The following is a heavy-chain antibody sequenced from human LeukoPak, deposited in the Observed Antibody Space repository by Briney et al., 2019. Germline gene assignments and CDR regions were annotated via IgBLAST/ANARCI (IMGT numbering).Heavy chain of an antibody. CDR3: ARQRGSDYVWGSYRPVYYFDY. D-gene: IGHD3-16*02. Sequence: GESLKIPCKGSGYSFTSYWIGWVRQMPGKGLEWMGIIYPGDSDTRYSPSFQGQVTISADKSISTAYLQWSSLKASDTAMYYCARQRGSDYVWGSYRPVYYFDYWGQGTLVTVSS. J-gene: IGHJ4*02. CDR1: GYSFTSYW. V-gene: IGHV5-51*01. CDR2: IYPGDSDT.